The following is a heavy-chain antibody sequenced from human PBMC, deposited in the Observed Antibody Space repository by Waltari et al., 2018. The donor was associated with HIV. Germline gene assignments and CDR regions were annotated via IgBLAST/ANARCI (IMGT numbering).Heavy chain of an antibody. CDR1: GFIFRRYT. V-gene: IGHV3-21*01. D-gene: IGHD3-10*01. J-gene: IGHJ4*02. CDR3: ARGGRFEGGDY. Sequence: EVQLVESGGGLVKPGGSLRVSCAASGFIFRRYTMNWVRQAPGKGLEWVSSISSSSSYIFYADSVKGRFTISRDNAKNSLYLQMNSLRAEDTALYYCARGGRFEGGDYWGQGTLVTVSS. CDR2: ISSSSSYI.